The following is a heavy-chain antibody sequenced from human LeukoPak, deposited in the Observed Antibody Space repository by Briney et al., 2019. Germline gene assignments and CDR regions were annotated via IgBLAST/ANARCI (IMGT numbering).Heavy chain of an antibody. J-gene: IGHJ2*01. D-gene: IGHD1-26*01. CDR2: ISSSSSYI. Sequence: KAGGSLRLSCAASGFTFSSYSVNWVRQAPGKGLEWVSSISSSSSYIYYADSVKGRFTISRDNAKNSLYLQMNSLRAEDTAVYYCARAALVGATRYWYFDLWGRGTLVTVSS. V-gene: IGHV3-21*01. CDR3: ARAALVGATRYWYFDL. CDR1: GFTFSSYS.